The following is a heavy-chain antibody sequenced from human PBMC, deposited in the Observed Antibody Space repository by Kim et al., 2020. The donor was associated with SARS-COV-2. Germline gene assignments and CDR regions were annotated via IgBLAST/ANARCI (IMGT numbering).Heavy chain of an antibody. V-gene: IGHV3-64D*09. J-gene: IGHJ5*02. D-gene: IGHD6-19*01. CDR3: VRSHSSGYANWFDP. Sequence: ADSVKGRFTISRDNSKNTLYLQMSSLRAEDTAVYYCVRSHSSGYANWFDPWGQGTLVTVSS.